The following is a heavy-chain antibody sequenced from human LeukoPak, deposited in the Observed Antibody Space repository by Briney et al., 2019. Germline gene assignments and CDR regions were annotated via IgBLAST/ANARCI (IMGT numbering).Heavy chain of an antibody. CDR3: ARGVLPRVNWFDP. V-gene: IGHV1-18*01. Sequence: EASVKVSCKASGGTFSSYAISWVRQAPGQGLEWMGWISAYNGNTNYAQKLQGRVTMTTDTSTSTAYMELRSLRSDDTAVYYCARGVLPRVNWFDPWGQGTLVTVSS. CDR1: GGTFSSYA. CDR2: ISAYNGNT. J-gene: IGHJ5*02. D-gene: IGHD2-15*01.